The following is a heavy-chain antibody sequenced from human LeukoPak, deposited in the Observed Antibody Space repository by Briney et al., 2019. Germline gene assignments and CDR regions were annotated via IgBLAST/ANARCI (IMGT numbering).Heavy chain of an antibody. Sequence: PSETLSLTCTVSGGSLSSYYWSWIRQPPGKGLEWIGYIYYSGSTNYNPSLKSRVTISVDTSKNQFSLKLSSVTAADTAVYYCARGPRSGWPTTGWGQGTLVTVSS. V-gene: IGHV4-59*08. J-gene: IGHJ4*02. CDR1: GGSLSSYY. CDR3: ARGPRSGWPTTG. D-gene: IGHD6-19*01. CDR2: IYYSGST.